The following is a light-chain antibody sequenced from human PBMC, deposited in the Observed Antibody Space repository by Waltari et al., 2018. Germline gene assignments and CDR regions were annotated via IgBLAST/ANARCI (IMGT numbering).Light chain of an antibody. Sequence: EIVLTLSPGTLSLSPGERATLSCRASQSVSSSYLAWYQQKPGQAPRLLIYGASSRATGIPDRFSGSGSGTDFTLTISRLEPEDFAVYYCQQYGSSPGTFGGGTKVEIK. J-gene: IGKJ4*01. V-gene: IGKV3-20*01. CDR2: GAS. CDR3: QQYGSSPGT. CDR1: QSVSSSY.